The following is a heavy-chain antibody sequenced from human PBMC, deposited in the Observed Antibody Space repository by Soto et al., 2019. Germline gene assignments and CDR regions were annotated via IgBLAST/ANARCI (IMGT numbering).Heavy chain of an antibody. CDR2: ISGRTSTM. Sequence: EVQLVESGGGLVQPGGSLRLSCAASGFTFSSFGMSWVRQAPGKGLEWVSYISGRTSTMYYADSVKGRFTISRDNAKNSLFLHMNSLRDEDTAVYYCARDGPEVDYWGKGTLVTVSS. J-gene: IGHJ4*02. CDR1: GFTFSSFG. V-gene: IGHV3-48*02. CDR3: ARDGPEVDY.